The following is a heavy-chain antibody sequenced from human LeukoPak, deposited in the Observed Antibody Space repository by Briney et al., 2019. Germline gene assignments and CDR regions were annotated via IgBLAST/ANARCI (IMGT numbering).Heavy chain of an antibody. CDR3: TRATLPHYFDY. V-gene: IGHV3-49*04. J-gene: IGHJ4*02. CDR2: IRSKAYGGTT. CDR1: GFTFGDYA. Sequence: GGSLRLSCTASGFTFGDYAMSWVRQAPGKGLEWVGFIRSKAYGGTTEYAASVNGRFTISRDDSKSIAYLQMNSLKTEDTAVYYCTRATLPHYFDYWGQGTLVTVSS.